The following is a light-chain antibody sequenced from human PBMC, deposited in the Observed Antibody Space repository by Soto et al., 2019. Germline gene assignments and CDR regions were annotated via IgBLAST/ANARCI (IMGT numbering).Light chain of an antibody. CDR2: EVS. Sequence: SALTQPASVSGSPGQSITISCTGTSSDVGGYDYVSWYQLHPGKAPKLMVFEVSNRPSGVSYRFSGSKSGNTASLTISGLQAEDEADYFCSSYSISTAYLFGTGIKVNVL. CDR3: SSYSISTAYL. CDR1: SSDVGGYDY. J-gene: IGLJ1*01. V-gene: IGLV2-14*01.